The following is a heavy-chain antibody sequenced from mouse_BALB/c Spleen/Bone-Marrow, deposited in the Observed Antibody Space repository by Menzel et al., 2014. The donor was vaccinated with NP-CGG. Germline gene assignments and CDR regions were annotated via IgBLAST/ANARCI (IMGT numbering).Heavy chain of an antibody. CDR2: IWAGGST. Sequence: VKLVESGPGLVAPSQSLSITCTVSGFSLSNYGVHWVRQPPGKGLEWLGVIWAGGSTNCNSALMSRLSINKDNSKSQVILKMNSLQPDDTDMYYCARYYGSSDSWFAYWGQGTLVTVSA. D-gene: IGHD1-1*01. CDR3: ARYYGSSDSWFAY. J-gene: IGHJ3*01. CDR1: GFSLSNYG. V-gene: IGHV2-9*02.